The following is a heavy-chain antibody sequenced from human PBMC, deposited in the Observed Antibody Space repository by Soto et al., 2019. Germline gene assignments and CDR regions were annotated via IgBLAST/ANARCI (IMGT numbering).Heavy chain of an antibody. CDR1: GFSLSTSGVG. CDR2: IYWVDDK. V-gene: IGHV2-5*02. CDR3: AHTSGARLRLDY. Sequence: QITLKESGPTLVKPTQTLTLTCTFSGFSLSTSGVGVGWIRQPPGKALAWLALIYWVDDKRYSPSLKSRLTITKDTSKNQVVLTMTNMDPVDTATYYRAHTSGARLRLDYWGQGTLVTVSS. J-gene: IGHJ4*02. D-gene: IGHD5-12*01.